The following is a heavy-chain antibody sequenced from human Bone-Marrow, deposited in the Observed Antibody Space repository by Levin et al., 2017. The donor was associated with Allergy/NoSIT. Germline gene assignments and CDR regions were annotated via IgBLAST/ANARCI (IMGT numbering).Heavy chain of an antibody. J-gene: IGHJ4*02. Sequence: GGSLRLSCAASGFTFSSYAMHWVRQAPGKGLEWVAVISYDGSNKYYADSVKGRFTISRDNSKNTLYLQMNSLRAEDTAVYYCASLWFGELLFPDYWGQGTLVTVSS. CDR1: GFTFSSYA. CDR3: ASLWFGELLFPDY. D-gene: IGHD3-10*01. CDR2: ISYDGSNK. V-gene: IGHV3-30-3*01.